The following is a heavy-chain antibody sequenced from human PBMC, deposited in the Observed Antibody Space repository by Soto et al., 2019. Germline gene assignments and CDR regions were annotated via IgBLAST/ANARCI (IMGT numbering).Heavy chain of an antibody. V-gene: IGHV3-33*01. CDR1: GFTFSSYG. CDR3: ARDHTTGNGMDV. D-gene: IGHD3-10*01. Sequence: QVQLVESGGGVVQPGRSLRLSCAASGFTFSSYGMHWVRQAPGKGLEWVAVIWYDGSNKYYADSVKGRFTISRDNSKNTLYLQMNSLRAEDRDVYYCARDHTTGNGMDVWGQGTTVTVSS. CDR2: IWYDGSNK. J-gene: IGHJ6*02.